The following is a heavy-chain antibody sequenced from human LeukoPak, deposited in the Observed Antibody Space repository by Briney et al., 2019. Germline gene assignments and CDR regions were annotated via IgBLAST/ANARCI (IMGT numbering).Heavy chain of an antibody. V-gene: IGHV3-74*01. CDR1: GFTFSSYW. D-gene: IGHD5-12*01. Sequence: GGSLRLSCAASGFTFSSYWMHWVRQAPGKGLVWVSRINSDGSSTSYADSVKGRFTISRDNAKNTLYLQMNSLRAEDTAVYYCARGSGYDYGFGYWGQGTLVTVSS. CDR3: ARGSGYDYGFGY. J-gene: IGHJ4*02. CDR2: INSDGSST.